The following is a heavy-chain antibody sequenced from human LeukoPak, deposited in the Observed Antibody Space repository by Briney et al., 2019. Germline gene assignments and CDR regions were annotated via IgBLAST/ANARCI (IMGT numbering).Heavy chain of an antibody. CDR3: AKDIFPLSVGAPDY. V-gene: IGHV3-43*01. Sequence: PGGSLRLSCAASGFTFDDYTMHWVRQAPGKGLEWVSLVSWDGGSAIYADSVKGRFTISRDNSKNSLHLQMNSLRIEDTALYYCAKDIFPLSVGAPDYWGQGTLVTVSS. J-gene: IGHJ4*02. CDR1: GFTFDDYT. D-gene: IGHD1-26*01. CDR2: VSWDGGSA.